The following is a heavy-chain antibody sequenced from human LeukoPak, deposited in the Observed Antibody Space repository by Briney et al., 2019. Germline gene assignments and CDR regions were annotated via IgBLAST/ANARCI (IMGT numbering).Heavy chain of an antibody. J-gene: IGHJ4*02. Sequence: PSETLSLTCTVSGGSISSYYWSWIRQPPGKALEWIGYIHYRGSTNYNPSLKSRVTISVDTSKNQFSLRLTSVTAADTAVYYCARFEGSFDYWGQGTLVTVSS. CDR2: IHYRGST. D-gene: IGHD3-9*01. CDR1: GGSISSYY. CDR3: ARFEGSFDY. V-gene: IGHV4-59*01.